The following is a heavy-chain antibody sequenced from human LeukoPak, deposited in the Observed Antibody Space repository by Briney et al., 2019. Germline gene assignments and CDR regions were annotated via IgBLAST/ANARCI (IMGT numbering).Heavy chain of an antibody. CDR2: ISAYNGNT. CDR1: GYTFTSYG. V-gene: IGHV1-18*01. CDR3: ARDERGDRRGGYYGMDV. Sequence: ASVKVSCKASGYTFTSYGITWVRQAPGQGLEWMGWISAYNGNTNYAQKVQGRVTMTTDTSTSTAYMELRSLRSDDTAVYYCARDERGDRRGGYYGMDVWGQGTTVTVSS. J-gene: IGHJ6*02. D-gene: IGHD3-16*01.